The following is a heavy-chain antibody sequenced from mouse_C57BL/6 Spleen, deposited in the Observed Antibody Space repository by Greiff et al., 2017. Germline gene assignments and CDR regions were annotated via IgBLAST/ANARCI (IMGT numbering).Heavy chain of an antibody. V-gene: IGHV6-3*01. J-gene: IGHJ1*03. Sequence: EVMLVEPGGGLVQPGGSMKLSCVASGFTFSNYWMNWVRQSPGKGLEWVAQISLKSDNYATNYAESVKGRFTITRDDSKSGVYLQINNLRAEDTGIYYCTGNSYYYWSFDDWGTGTTVTVSS. D-gene: IGHD2-12*01. CDR1: GFTFSNYW. CDR2: ISLKSDNYAT. CDR3: TGNSYYYWSFDD.